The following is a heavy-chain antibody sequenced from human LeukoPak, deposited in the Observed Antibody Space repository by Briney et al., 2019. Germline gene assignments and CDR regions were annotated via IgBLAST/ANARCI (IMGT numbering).Heavy chain of an antibody. D-gene: IGHD6-19*01. J-gene: IGHJ4*02. CDR1: GFSLSTSGGG. V-gene: IGHV2-5*02. Sequence: SGPTLVNPTQTLTLTCTFSGFSLSTSGGGVGWIRQPPGKALQWLALIYWDDDKRYSPSLKSRLTITKDTSKNQVVLTMTNMDPVDTATYYCAHRPIAVAVRAFDYWGQGTLVTVSS. CDR2: IYWDDDK. CDR3: AHRPIAVAVRAFDY.